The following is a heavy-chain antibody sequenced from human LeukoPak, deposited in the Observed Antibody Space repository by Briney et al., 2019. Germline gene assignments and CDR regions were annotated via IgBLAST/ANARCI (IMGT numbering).Heavy chain of an antibody. Sequence: GGSLRLSCAASGFTFSSYSMNWVRQAPGKGLEWVSSVSSSSSYIYYADSVKGRFTISRDNAKNSLYLQMNSLRAEDTAVYYCSKPGGWFGELAWFDPWGQGTLVTVSS. CDR2: VSSSSSYI. CDR1: GFTFSSYS. J-gene: IGHJ5*02. D-gene: IGHD3-10*01. CDR3: SKPGGWFGELAWFDP. V-gene: IGHV3-21*04.